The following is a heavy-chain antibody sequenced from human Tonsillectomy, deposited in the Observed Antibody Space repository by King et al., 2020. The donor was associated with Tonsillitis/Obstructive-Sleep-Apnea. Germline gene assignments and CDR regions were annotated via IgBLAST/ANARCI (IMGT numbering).Heavy chain of an antibody. CDR1: GGSFSGYY. J-gene: IGHJ4*02. CDR3: ARRETGHFDY. CDR2: INHSGST. V-gene: IGHV4-34*01. D-gene: IGHD1-1*01. Sequence: VQLQQWGAGLLKPSETLSLTCAVYGGSFSGYYWTWIRQPPGKGLEWIGEINHSGSTNYNPSLKSRVTISVDTSKNQFSLKLSSVTAADTAVYYCARRETGHFDYWGQGTLVTVSS.